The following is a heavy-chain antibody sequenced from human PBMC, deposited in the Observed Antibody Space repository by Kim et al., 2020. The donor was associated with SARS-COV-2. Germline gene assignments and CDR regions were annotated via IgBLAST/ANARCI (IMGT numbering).Heavy chain of an antibody. CDR3: ARALRYCSGGSCYSRGDYYGMVV. CDR1: GGSISSYY. V-gene: IGHV4-59*01. CDR2: IYYSGST. J-gene: IGHJ6*02. Sequence: SETLSLTCTVSGGSISSYYWSWIRQPPGKGLEWIGYIYYSGSTNYNPSLTSRVTITVDTSKNQFSLKLSSVTAADTAVYYCARALRYCSGGSCYSRGDYYGMVVWGQGTTVTVSS. D-gene: IGHD2-15*01.